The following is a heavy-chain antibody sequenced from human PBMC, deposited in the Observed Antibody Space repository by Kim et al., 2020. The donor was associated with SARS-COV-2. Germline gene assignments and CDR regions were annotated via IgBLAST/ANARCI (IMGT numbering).Heavy chain of an antibody. CDR1: GYTFTSYG. D-gene: IGHD3-22*01. J-gene: IGHJ4*02. CDR3: ARDTHYYDSSGPHVDY. V-gene: IGHV1-18*01. CDR2: ISAYNGNT. Sequence: ASVKVSCMASGYTFTSYGISWVRQAPGQGLEWMGWISAYNGNTNYAQKLQGRVTMTTDTSTSTAYMELRSLRSDDTAVYYCARDTHYYDSSGPHVDYWGQGTLVTVSS.